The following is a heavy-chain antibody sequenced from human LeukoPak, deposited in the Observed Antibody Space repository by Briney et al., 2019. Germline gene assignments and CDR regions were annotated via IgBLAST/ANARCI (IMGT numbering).Heavy chain of an antibody. D-gene: IGHD4-23*01. CDR2: ISWNSGSI. CDR3: AKDMEDYGGNPDRYFDL. V-gene: IGHV3-9*01. Sequence: GGSLRLSCAASGFTFDDYALHWVRQAPGKGLEWVSGISWNSGSIGYADSVKGRFTISRDNAKNSLYLQMNSLRAEDTALYYCAKDMEDYGGNPDRYFDLWGRGTLVTVSS. CDR1: GFTFDDYA. J-gene: IGHJ2*01.